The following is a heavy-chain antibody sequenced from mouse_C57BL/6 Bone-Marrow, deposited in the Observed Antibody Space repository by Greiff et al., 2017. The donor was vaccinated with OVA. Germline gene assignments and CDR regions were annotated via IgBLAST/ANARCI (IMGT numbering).Heavy chain of an antibody. J-gene: IGHJ4*01. CDR1: GYTFTSYW. CDR3: ARSPYYYGSSLYAMDY. D-gene: IGHD1-1*01. CDR2: IDPSDSYT. Sequence: QVHVKQPGAELVKPGASVKLSCKASGYTFTSYWMQWVKQRPGQGLEWIGEIDPSDSYTNYNQKFKGKATLTVDTSSSTAYMQLSSLTSEDSAVYYCARSPYYYGSSLYAMDYWGQGTSVTVSS. V-gene: IGHV1-50*01.